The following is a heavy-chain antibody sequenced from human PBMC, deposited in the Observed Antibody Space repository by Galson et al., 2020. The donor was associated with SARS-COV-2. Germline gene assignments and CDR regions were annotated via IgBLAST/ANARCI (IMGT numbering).Heavy chain of an antibody. J-gene: IGHJ3*02. CDR3: AKDRGYYSGIDAFDI. V-gene: IGHV3-23*01. D-gene: IGHD3-22*01. CDR1: GFTFATYA. Sequence: GESLKISCAAYGFTFATYAMSWVRQAPGKGLEWVSAIGPGGGTTHYADSVKGRFTISRDNSKNTLYLQMNSLRAEDTAVYYCAKDRGYYSGIDAFDIWGQGTMVTVSS. CDR2: IGPGGGTT.